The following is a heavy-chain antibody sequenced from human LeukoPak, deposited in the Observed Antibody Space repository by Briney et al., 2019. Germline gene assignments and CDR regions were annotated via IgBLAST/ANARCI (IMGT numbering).Heavy chain of an antibody. CDR1: GYTFTSYD. D-gene: IGHD3-3*01. V-gene: IGHV1-8*01. Sequence: GSVRVSCEASGYTFTSYDINWVRQATGQGLEWWGWLNPNSGNTGYAQTFQGRVTMTRNTSISTAYMELSSLRSEDTAVYYCARGLDFQEEANFDYWGQGTLVTVSS. CDR2: LNPNSGNT. CDR3: ARGLDFQEEANFDY. J-gene: IGHJ4*02.